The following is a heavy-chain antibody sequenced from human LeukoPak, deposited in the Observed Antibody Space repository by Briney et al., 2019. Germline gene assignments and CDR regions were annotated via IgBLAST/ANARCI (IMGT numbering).Heavy chain of an antibody. CDR1: DGSISSYY. Sequence: SETLSLTCTVSDGSISSYYWTWIRQPPGKGLEWIGYIFYSGNTNYNPSLKSRVTMSVDTSKKQFSLELSSVTAADTAMYYCARVGTVYNFDYWGQGTLVTVSS. D-gene: IGHD1-7*01. CDR2: IFYSGNT. J-gene: IGHJ4*02. CDR3: ARVGTVYNFDY. V-gene: IGHV4-59*01.